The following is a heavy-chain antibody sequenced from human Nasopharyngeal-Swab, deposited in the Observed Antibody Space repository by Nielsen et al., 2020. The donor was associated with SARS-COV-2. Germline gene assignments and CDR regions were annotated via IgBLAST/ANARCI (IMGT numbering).Heavy chain of an antibody. CDR1: GFTFSSYS. D-gene: IGHD6-19*01. CDR3: ARNPSPPYSSGWFDY. Sequence: GESLKISCAASGFTFSSYSMNWVRQAPGKGLEWVSSISSSSSYIYYADSEKGRFTISRDNAKNSLYLQMNSLRAEDTAVYYCARNPSPPYSSGWFDYWGQGTLVTVSS. V-gene: IGHV3-21*01. CDR2: ISSSSSYI. J-gene: IGHJ5*01.